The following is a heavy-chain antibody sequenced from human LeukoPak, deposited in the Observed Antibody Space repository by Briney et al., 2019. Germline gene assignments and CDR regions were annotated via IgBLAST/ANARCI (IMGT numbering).Heavy chain of an antibody. CDR1: GFSVTNNY. CDR2: VHLNGAT. D-gene: IGHD1-26*01. J-gene: IGHJ4*02. Sequence: GSLRLSCAVSGFSVTNNYMSWVRQPPGKGLEWIGEVHLNGATNYNPSVEGRVTMSIDKSKNHLSLEVISVTAADTAMYYCTRESGAFSPFGFWGQGTLVTVSS. CDR3: TRESGAFSPFGF. V-gene: IGHV4-4*02.